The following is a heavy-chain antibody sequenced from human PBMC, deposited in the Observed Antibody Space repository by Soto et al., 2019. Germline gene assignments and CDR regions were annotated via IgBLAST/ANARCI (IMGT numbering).Heavy chain of an antibody. J-gene: IGHJ4*02. CDR1: GFTFRSYG. CDR2: IIGSGDST. V-gene: IGHV3-23*01. D-gene: IGHD6-19*01. Sequence: EVLLLESGGGLVQPGGSLRLSCVTSGFTFRSYGMNWVRQAPGGGLEWVANIIGSGDSTSYADSVKGRFTISRDNSQNTLFLQMDRLRVDDTATYYCVKDLAFRTVAGTDHWGQGALVTVSS. CDR3: VKDLAFRTVAGTDH.